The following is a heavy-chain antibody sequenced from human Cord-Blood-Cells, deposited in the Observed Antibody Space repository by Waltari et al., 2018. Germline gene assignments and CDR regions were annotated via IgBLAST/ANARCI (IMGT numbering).Heavy chain of an antibody. Sequence: QVQLQESGPGLVKPSETLSLTCTVSGYSISSGYYWGWIRQPPGKGLEWIGSIYHSGSTYYNPSLKCRVTISVDPSKNQFSLTLSSATAADTAVYYCARGGPYSSSSFDYWGQGTLVTVSS. D-gene: IGHD6-6*01. CDR3: ARGGPYSSSSFDY. V-gene: IGHV4-38-2*02. J-gene: IGHJ4*02. CDR2: IYHSGST. CDR1: GYSISSGYY.